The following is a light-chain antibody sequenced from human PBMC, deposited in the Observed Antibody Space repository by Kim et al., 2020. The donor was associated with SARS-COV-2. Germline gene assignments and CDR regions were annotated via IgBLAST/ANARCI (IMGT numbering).Light chain of an antibody. CDR2: GAS. CDR3: LQYGSSPDT. Sequence: EIVLTQSPGTLSLSPGERATLSCSASQSLSSSYLAWYQLKPGQAPRLLIYGASTRATGIPDRFSGSGSGTDFSLTINRLEPEDSAVYYCLQYGSSPDTFGQGTKLEI. V-gene: IGKV3-20*01. J-gene: IGKJ2*01. CDR1: QSLSSSY.